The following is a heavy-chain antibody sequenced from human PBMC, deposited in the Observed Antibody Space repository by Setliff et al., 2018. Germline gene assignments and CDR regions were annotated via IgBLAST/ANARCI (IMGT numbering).Heavy chain of an antibody. CDR2: IWYDGSNK. CDR3: AREGYSSGWFDY. V-gene: IGHV3-33*01. Sequence: GGSLRLSCAASGFTFSSYGMHWVRQAPGKGLEWVAVIWYDGSNKYYADSVKGRFTISRDNAKNSLYLQMNSLRAEDTAVYYCAREGYSSGWFDYWGQGTLVTVSS. J-gene: IGHJ4*02. CDR1: GFTFSSYG. D-gene: IGHD6-19*01.